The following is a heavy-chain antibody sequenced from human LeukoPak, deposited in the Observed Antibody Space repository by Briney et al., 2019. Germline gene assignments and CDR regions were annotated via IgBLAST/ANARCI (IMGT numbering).Heavy chain of an antibody. J-gene: IGHJ6*02. CDR3: ARVWCSSTSCHYGMDV. D-gene: IGHD2-2*01. V-gene: IGHV1-2*06. Sequence: GASVKVSCKASGYTFTGYYMHWVRQAPGQGLEWMGRISHNSGGANYAQKFQGRVTMTRDTSISTAYMELSRLRSDDTAVYYCARVWCSSTSCHYGMDVWGQGTTVTVSS. CDR2: ISHNSGGA. CDR1: GYTFTGYY.